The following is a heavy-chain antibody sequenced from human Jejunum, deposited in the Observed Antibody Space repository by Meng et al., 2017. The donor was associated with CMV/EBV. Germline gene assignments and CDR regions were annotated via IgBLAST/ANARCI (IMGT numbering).Heavy chain of an antibody. CDR2: IHPNAGSI. V-gene: IGHV1-2*06. Sequence: YHASGYTFPAYWTHWVRQAPGQGLEWMGRIHPNAGSIDYAQKFQGRVTMTRDTSISTVYMDLSSLTSDDTAVYYCTRDYSGNWAIDYWGQGTLVTVSS. J-gene: IGHJ4*02. CDR3: TRDYSGNWAIDY. D-gene: IGHD4-23*01. CDR1: GYTFPAYW.